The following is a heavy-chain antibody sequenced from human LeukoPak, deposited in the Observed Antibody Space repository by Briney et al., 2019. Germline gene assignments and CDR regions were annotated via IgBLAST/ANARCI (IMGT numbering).Heavy chain of an antibody. CDR3: ARGRDGAGWFDP. Sequence: SETLSLTCAVYGGSFSSYYWSWIRQPPGKGLEWIGEINHSGSTNYNPSLKSRVTISVDTSKNQFSLKLSSVTAADTAVYYCARGRDGAGWFDPWGQGTLVTVSS. CDR1: GGSFSSYY. D-gene: IGHD1-26*01. V-gene: IGHV4-34*01. J-gene: IGHJ5*02. CDR2: INHSGST.